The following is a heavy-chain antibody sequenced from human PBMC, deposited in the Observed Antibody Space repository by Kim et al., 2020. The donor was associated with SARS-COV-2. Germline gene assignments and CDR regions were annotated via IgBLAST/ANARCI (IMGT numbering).Heavy chain of an antibody. J-gene: IGHJ6*02. CDR1: EFIFEKYV. Sequence: GGSLRLSCAASEFIFEKYVLTWVRQAPGKGLEWVSSISDSGDTTHYEDSVRGRFTISRDNSMHTLYLQMNSLRAEDTAVYYCAACIGSATSFFYYYGLDVWGQGATVTVS. D-gene: IGHD3-10*01. CDR2: ISDSGDTT. CDR3: AACIGSATSFFYYYGLDV. V-gene: IGHV3-23*02.